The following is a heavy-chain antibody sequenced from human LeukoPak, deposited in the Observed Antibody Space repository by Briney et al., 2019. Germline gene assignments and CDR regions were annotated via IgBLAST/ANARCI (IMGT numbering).Heavy chain of an antibody. CDR3: ARDRGSYIPDAFDI. J-gene: IGHJ3*02. CDR1: EFTFSSYS. Sequence: GGSLRLSCAASEFTFSSYSMNWVRQAPGKGLEWVSYISSSSSTIYYADSVKGRFTISRDNAKNSLYLQMNSLRAEDTAVYYCARDRGSYIPDAFDIWGQGTMVTVSS. V-gene: IGHV3-48*01. D-gene: IGHD1-26*01. CDR2: ISSSSSTI.